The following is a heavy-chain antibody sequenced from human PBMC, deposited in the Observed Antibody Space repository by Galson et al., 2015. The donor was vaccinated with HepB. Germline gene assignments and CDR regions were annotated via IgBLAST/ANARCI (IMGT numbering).Heavy chain of an antibody. CDR3: ASLRGADPLGFDY. Sequence: QSGAEVKKPGESLKISCTGSGFSFTTDWIGWVRQMPGKGLEWMGIIYPGDSDTRYSPSFQGQVTISADKSINTAYLQWSSLKASDTAMYYCASLRGADPLGFDYWGQGTLVSVSS. D-gene: IGHD3-16*01. V-gene: IGHV5-51*01. CDR1: GFSFTTDW. J-gene: IGHJ4*02. CDR2: IYPGDSDT.